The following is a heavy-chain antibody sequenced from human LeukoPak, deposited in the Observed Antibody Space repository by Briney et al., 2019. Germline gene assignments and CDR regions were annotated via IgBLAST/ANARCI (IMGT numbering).Heavy chain of an antibody. CDR3: AKGIRSYYDILTGPNWFDP. V-gene: IGHV3-9*01. CDR1: GFTFDDYA. J-gene: IGHJ5*02. D-gene: IGHD3-9*01. CDR2: ISWNSGSI. Sequence: GGSLRLSCAASGFTFDDYAMHWVRQAPGKGLEWVSGISWNSGSIGYADSVKGRFTISRDNAKNSLYLQMNSLRAEDTALYYCAKGIRSYYDILTGPNWFDPWGQGTLVTVSS.